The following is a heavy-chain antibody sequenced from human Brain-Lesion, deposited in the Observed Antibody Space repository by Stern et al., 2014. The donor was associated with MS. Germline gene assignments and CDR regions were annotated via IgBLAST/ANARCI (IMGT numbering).Heavy chain of an antibody. J-gene: IGHJ6*02. CDR3: ARDQRGITIFGVVTDYYYLGMDV. CDR2: INPNNGGT. V-gene: IGHV1-2*02. CDR1: GYIFTGYY. D-gene: IGHD3-3*01. Sequence: VQLVQSGAEVKKPGASVKVSCKTSGYIFTGYYIHWVRQAPGQGLEWIAWINPNNGGTKYAQKFQGRVTMSRDTSISTAYVELSSLTSDDTAVYYCARDQRGITIFGVVTDYYYLGMDVWGQGTTVTVSS.